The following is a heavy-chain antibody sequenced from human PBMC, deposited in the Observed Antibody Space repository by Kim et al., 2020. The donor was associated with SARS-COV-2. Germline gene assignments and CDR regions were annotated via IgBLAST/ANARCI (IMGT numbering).Heavy chain of an antibody. CDR3: ARHRGQRLDAFDI. V-gene: IGHV4-59*08. CDR2: IYYSGST. Sequence: SETLSLTCSVSGGSISSYYWSWIRQPPGKGLEWIGYIYYSGSTNYSPSLKSRVTISIDTSKNRFSLKLRSVTAADTAVYYCARHRGQRLDAFDIWGQGT. D-gene: IGHD2-21*01. CDR1: GGSISSYY. J-gene: IGHJ3*02.